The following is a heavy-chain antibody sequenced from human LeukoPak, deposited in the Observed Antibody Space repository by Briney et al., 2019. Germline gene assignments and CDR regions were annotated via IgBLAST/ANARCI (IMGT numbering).Heavy chain of an antibody. V-gene: IGHV3-48*02. Sequence: GGSLRLSCAASGFTFSSYTMNWVRQAPGKGLEWVSYISKSSGTMSYADSVKGRFTISRDKAKNSLFLQMSSLRDEDTAVYYCARDENWGFDYWGQGTLVTVSS. D-gene: IGHD7-27*01. CDR2: ISKSSGTM. CDR3: ARDENWGFDY. CDR1: GFTFSSYT. J-gene: IGHJ4*02.